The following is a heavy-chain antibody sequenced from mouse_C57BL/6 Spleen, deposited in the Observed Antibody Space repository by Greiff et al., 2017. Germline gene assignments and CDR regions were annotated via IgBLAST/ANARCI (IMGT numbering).Heavy chain of an antibody. Sequence: DVKLQESGPELVKPGASVKISCKASGYSFTGYYMNWVKQSPEKSLEWIGEINPSTGGTTYNQKFKAKATLTVDKSSSTAYMQLKSLTSEDSAVYYCARSGYYGSSFYYYAMDYWGQGTSVTVSS. J-gene: IGHJ4*01. CDR3: ARSGYYGSSFYYYAMDY. D-gene: IGHD1-1*01. CDR1: GYSFTGYY. CDR2: INPSTGGT. V-gene: IGHV1-42*01.